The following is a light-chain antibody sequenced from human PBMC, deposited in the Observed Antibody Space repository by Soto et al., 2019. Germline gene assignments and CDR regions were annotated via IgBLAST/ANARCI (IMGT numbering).Light chain of an antibody. J-gene: IGKJ1*01. CDR3: QEYNSYPWT. CDR2: KAS. V-gene: IGKV1-5*03. Sequence: DIQMTQSPSTLSASVGDRVTITCRASQSISSWLAWYQHKPGKAPKLLIYKASSLESGVPSRFSGSGSGTEFTLTISSLQPDDFARYYCQEYNSYPWTFGQGTKVEIK. CDR1: QSISSW.